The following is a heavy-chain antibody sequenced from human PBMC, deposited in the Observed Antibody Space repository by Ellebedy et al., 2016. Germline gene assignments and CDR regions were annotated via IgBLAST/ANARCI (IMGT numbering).Heavy chain of an antibody. CDR3: ASYFGTAPPYY. CDR1: GFTFSSYT. D-gene: IGHD3-9*01. J-gene: IGHJ4*02. V-gene: IGHV3-23*01. Sequence: GESLKISXAASGFTFSSYTMSWVRQAPGKGLEWVSAINDNSLYTNYADSVKGRFTISRDNSKNTLYLQMDSLRAEDTAVYYCASYFGTAPPYYWGQGTLVTVSS. CDR2: INDNSLYT.